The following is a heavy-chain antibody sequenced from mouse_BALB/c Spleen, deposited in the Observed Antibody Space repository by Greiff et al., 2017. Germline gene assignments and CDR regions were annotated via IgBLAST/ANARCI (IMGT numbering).Heavy chain of an antibody. D-gene: IGHD2-1*01. CDR1: GYSITSDYA. Sequence: VQLQQSGPGLVKPSQSLSLTCTVTGYSITSDYAWNWIRQFPGNKLEWMGHISYSGSTSYNPSLKSRISITRDTSKNQFFLQLNSVTTEDTATYYCAGGNYEGYYAMDYWGQGTSVTVSS. CDR2: ISYSGST. J-gene: IGHJ4*01. CDR3: AGGNYEGYYAMDY. V-gene: IGHV3-2*02.